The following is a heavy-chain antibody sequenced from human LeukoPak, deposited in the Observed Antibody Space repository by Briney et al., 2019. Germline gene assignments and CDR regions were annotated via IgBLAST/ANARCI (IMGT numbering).Heavy chain of an antibody. D-gene: IGHD2-15*01. V-gene: IGHV1-2*02. CDR3: ARDRGCSGGSCQVGFDP. CDR1: GYTFTCYY. CDR2: INPNSGGT. Sequence: ASVKVSCKASGYTFTCYYMHWVRQAPGQGLEWMGWINPNSGGTNYAQKFQGRVTMTTDTSISTAYMELSRLRSDDTAVYYCARDRGCSGGSCQVGFDPWGQGTLVTVSS. J-gene: IGHJ5*02.